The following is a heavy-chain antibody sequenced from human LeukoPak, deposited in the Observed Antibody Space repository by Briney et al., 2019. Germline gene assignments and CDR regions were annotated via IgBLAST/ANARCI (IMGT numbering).Heavy chain of an antibody. CDR2: INSDGGST. Sequence: GGSLRLSCAASGFTFSSYWMHWVRQAPGKGLVWVSRINSDGGSTSYADSVKGRFTISRDNAKNTLYLQMNSLRAEDTAVYYCARGRNMVRGVNFDFDYWGQGTLVTVSS. V-gene: IGHV3-74*01. CDR1: GFTFSSYW. J-gene: IGHJ4*02. D-gene: IGHD3-10*01. CDR3: ARGRNMVRGVNFDFDY.